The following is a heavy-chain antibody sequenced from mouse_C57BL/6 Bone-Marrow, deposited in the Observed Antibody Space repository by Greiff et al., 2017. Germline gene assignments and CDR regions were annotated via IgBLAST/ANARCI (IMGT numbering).Heavy chain of an antibody. D-gene: IGHD4-1*01. CDR3: ARERLGSGFAY. CDR1: GYSFTSYY. V-gene: IGHV1-66*01. CDR2: MYPGSGNT. Sequence: VQLQQSGPELVKPGAPVKISCKASGYSFTSYYIHWVKQRPGQGLEWIGWMYPGSGNTKYNEKFKGKATLPADTSSSTAYMQLSRLTSEDSAVYYCARERLGSGFAYWGQGTLVTVSA. J-gene: IGHJ3*01.